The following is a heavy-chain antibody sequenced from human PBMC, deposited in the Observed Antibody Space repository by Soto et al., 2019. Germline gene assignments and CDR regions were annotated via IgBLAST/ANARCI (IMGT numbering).Heavy chain of an antibody. CDR2: INPSNGRT. Sequence: QVQLVQSGAEVKKPGASVKVSCKASGYAFSSNYIHWVRQASGQGLEWMGVINPSNGRTTYAQNFQDRVTMTRDTSTSTVYLELRRLSSDDTAVYYSARRGFDYWGQGTPVTVSS. J-gene: IGHJ4*02. CDR3: ARRGFDY. V-gene: IGHV1-46*01. CDR1: GYAFSSNY.